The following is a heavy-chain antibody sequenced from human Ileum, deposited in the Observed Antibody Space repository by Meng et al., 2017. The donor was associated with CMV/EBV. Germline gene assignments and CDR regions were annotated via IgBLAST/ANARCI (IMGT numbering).Heavy chain of an antibody. Sequence: CAASGLTFITYWMHWVRQAPGEGLVWVSRINPDGTTTNYADSVKGRFTVSRDNAKNTLYLQMDTLRGEDTAVYYCARDFDFWSGHWGQGTLVTVSS. V-gene: IGHV3-74*01. J-gene: IGHJ4*02. CDR2: INPDGTTT. D-gene: IGHD3-3*01. CDR3: ARDFDFWSGH. CDR1: GLTFITYW.